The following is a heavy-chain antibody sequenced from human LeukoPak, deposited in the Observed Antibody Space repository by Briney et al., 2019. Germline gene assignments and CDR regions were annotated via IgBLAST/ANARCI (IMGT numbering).Heavy chain of an antibody. Sequence: SGGSLRPSCAASGFTFSSYWMSWVRQAPGKGLEWVANIKQDGSEKYYVDSVKGRFTISRDNAKNLLYLQMNSLRAEDTAVYYCASCRYDSSGYYPFDYWGQGTLVTVSS. J-gene: IGHJ4*02. CDR3: ASCRYDSSGYYPFDY. V-gene: IGHV3-7*01. CDR2: IKQDGSEK. D-gene: IGHD3-22*01. CDR1: GFTFSSYW.